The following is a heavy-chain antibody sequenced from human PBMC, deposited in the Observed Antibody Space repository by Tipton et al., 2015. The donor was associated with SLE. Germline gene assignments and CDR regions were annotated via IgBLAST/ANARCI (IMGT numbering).Heavy chain of an antibody. CDR1: GGSISSSSYY. J-gene: IGHJ4*02. CDR2: IFYSGST. CDR3: ARSTGYFDY. D-gene: IGHD2-2*01. Sequence: TLSLTCTVSGGSISSSSYYWGWIRQPPGKGLEWIGNIFYSGSTYYNPSLKSRITISVDTPKNQFSLKLSSVTAADTAVYYCARSTGYFDYWGQGVLVTVSS. V-gene: IGHV4-39*01.